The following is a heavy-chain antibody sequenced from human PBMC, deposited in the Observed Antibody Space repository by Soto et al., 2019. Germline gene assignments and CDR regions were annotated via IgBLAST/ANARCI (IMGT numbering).Heavy chain of an antibody. CDR2: IDPSDSYT. V-gene: IGHV5-10-1*01. D-gene: IGHD2-2*01. CDR3: AAPKQLSMGYYYGMDV. J-gene: IGHJ6*02. CDR1: GYTFTSYW. Sequence: ASVKVSCKASGYTFTSYWISWARQMPGKGLEWMGRIDPSDSYTNYSPSFQGHVTISADKSISTAYLQWSSLKASDTAMYYCAAPKQLSMGYYYGMDVWGQGTTVTVSS.